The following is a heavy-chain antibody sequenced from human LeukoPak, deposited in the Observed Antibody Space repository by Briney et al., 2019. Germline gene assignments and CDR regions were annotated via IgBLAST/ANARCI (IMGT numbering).Heavy chain of an antibody. V-gene: IGHV3-23*01. Sequence: GGSLRLSCAASGFTFSSYAMSWVRQAPGKGPEWGSAISGSGGSTYYADSVKGRFTISRDNSQTTLYLQMNSLRAEDTAVYYCANPAGGMIVVVIGAFDIWGQGTMVTVSS. D-gene: IGHD3-22*01. CDR2: ISGSGGST. J-gene: IGHJ3*02. CDR1: GFTFSSYA. CDR3: ANPAGGMIVVVIGAFDI.